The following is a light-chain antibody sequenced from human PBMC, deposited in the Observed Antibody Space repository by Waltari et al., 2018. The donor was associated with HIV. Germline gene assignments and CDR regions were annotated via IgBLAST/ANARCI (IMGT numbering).Light chain of an antibody. Sequence: IVLTQSPGTLSLSPGERATLSCRARQSVTSDFLAWYQQQPGQAPRLLIYDASNRAAGIPDRFSGSGSGTDFTLTISRLEPEDFAMFYCQQYGSSPITFGQGTRLEIK. V-gene: IGKV3-20*01. CDR2: DAS. J-gene: IGKJ5*01. CDR3: QQYGSSPIT. CDR1: QSVTSDF.